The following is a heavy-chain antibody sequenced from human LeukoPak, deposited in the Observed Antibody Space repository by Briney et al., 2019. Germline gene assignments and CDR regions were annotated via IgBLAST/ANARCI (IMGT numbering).Heavy chain of an antibody. CDR1: GYSISSGYY. V-gene: IGHV4-38-2*01. CDR2: IYHSGST. CDR3: ARHGGYSSGWLGYYFDY. J-gene: IGHJ4*02. Sequence: SETLSLTCAVSGYSISSGYYWGWIRQPPGKGLEWIGSIYHSGSTYYNPSLKSRATISVDTSKNQFSLKLSSVTAADTAVYYCARHGGYSSGWLGYYFDYWGQGTLVTVSS. D-gene: IGHD6-19*01.